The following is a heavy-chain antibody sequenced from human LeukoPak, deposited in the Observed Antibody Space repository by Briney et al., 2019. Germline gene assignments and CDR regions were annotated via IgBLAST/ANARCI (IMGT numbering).Heavy chain of an antibody. Sequence: SETLSLTCTVSGGSISSSSYYWGWIRQPPGKGLEWIGSIYYSGSTYYNPSLKSRVTISVDTSKNQFSLKLSSVTAADTAVYYCARGSQAYYYYGMDVWGQGTTVTVSS. D-gene: IGHD6-13*01. CDR3: ARGSQAYYYYGMDV. J-gene: IGHJ6*02. CDR2: IYYSGST. V-gene: IGHV4-39*01. CDR1: GGSISSSSYY.